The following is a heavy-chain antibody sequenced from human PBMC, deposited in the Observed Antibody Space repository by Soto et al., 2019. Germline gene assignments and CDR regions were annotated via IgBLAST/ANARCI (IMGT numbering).Heavy chain of an antibody. CDR2: INPNSGGT. J-gene: IGHJ6*02. CDR3: ARVGYDSTPGGMDV. Sequence: ASVKVSCKASGYTFTGYYMHWVRQAPGQGLEWMGWINPNSGGTNYAQKFQGWVTMTRDTSISTAYMELSRLRSDDTAVYYCARVGYDSTPGGMDVWGQGTTVTVSS. D-gene: IGHD3-22*01. CDR1: GYTFTGYY. V-gene: IGHV1-2*04.